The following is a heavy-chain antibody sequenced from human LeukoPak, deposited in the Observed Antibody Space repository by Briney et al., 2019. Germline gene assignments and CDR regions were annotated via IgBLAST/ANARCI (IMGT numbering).Heavy chain of an antibody. J-gene: IGHJ4*02. D-gene: IGHD3-10*01. CDR2: IESKTDGGTT. Sequence: GSLRLSCAASGFSFSDAWMSWVRQIPGKGLEWVGRIESKTDGGTTDYAAPVKGRFTISRDDSTNTLYLQMNSLKSEDTAVYYCTTYGSGRKFDYWGQGILVTVSS. V-gene: IGHV3-15*04. CDR1: GFSFSDAW. CDR3: TTYGSGRKFDY.